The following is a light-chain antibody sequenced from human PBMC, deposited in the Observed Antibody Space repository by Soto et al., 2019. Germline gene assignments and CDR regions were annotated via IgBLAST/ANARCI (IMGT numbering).Light chain of an antibody. CDR2: DVS. V-gene: IGLV2-11*01. J-gene: IGLJ1*01. CDR1: SCDVGDYNY. CDR3: CSYAGSYTYV. Sequence: QSVLTQPRSVSGSPGQSVTISCTGTSCDVGDYNYVSWYQQHPGKAPKLMIYDVSRRPSGVPDRFSGSKSGNTASLTISGLQAEDEADYYCCSYAGSYTYVFGTGTKVTVL.